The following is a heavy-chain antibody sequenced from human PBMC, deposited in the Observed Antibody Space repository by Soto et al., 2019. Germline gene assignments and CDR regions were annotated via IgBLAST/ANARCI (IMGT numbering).Heavy chain of an antibody. J-gene: IGHJ4*02. V-gene: IGHV3-33*01. Sequence: QVQLVESGGGVVQPGRSLRLSCAASGFTFSSYGMHWVRQAPGKGLEWVAVIWYDGSNKYYADSVKGRFTISRDNSKNALYLQMNSLRAEDTAVYYGARSYGAGSYGDYWGQGTLVTVSS. CDR1: GFTFSSYG. CDR3: ARSYGAGSYGDY. CDR2: IWYDGSNK. D-gene: IGHD3-10*01.